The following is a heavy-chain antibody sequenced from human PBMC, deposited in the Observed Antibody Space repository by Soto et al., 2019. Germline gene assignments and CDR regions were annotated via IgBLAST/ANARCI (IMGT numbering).Heavy chain of an antibody. CDR3: ARYVCGGDCYGFDI. D-gene: IGHD2-21*02. V-gene: IGHV4-59*07. CDR2: IHYSGST. Sequence: QVQLQESGPGLVKPSDTLSLTCTVSGGSISGYFWSWIRQPPGKGLEWIGYIHYSGSTNYNPSLRSRVTISVDMTKNQFSLRLSSVTAADTAVYYCARYVCGGDCYGFDIWGQGKMVTVSS. J-gene: IGHJ3*02. CDR1: GGSISGYF.